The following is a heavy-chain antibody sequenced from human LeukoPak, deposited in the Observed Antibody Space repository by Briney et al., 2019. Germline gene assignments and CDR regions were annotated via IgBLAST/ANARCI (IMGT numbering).Heavy chain of an antibody. D-gene: IGHD5-12*01. CDR3: ARLMYSGYEGLDYYFNYIDV. CDR2: INRSGST. CDR1: GGSLSGYY. Sequence: SETLSLTCGVYGGSLSGYYWSWIRQPTGKGLEWIGEINRSGSTNYNPSLKSRVTMSVDTSKNQFSLNLSSVTAADAAVYYCARLMYSGYEGLDYYFNYIDVWGKGTTVTISS. J-gene: IGHJ6*03. V-gene: IGHV4-34*01.